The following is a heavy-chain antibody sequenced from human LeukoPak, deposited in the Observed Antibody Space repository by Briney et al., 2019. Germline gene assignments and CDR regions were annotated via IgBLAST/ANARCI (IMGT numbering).Heavy chain of an antibody. CDR2: IYPHDGTT. CDR1: EYSFVSYY. V-gene: IGHV1-46*01. J-gene: IGHJ5*02. CDR3: TRDRPHNWFDP. Sequence: VASVKVSCKASEYSFVSYYIHGVRQAPGEGLEWVGLIYPHDGTTNYAQKFQGRVTMTVDRSTTTFYMELSSLTSEDTAVYYCTRDRPHNWFDPWGQGTLVTVSP.